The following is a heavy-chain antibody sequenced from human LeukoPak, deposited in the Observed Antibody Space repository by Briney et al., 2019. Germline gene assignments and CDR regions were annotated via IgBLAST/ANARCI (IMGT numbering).Heavy chain of an antibody. CDR2: ISAYNGNT. Sequence: ASVKVSCKASGYTFTSYGISWVRQAPGQGLEWMGWISAYNGNTNYAQKLQGRVTMTTDTSTSTAYMELRSLRSDDTAVYYCARVGRLSYYYGSGSYGPMGVWGQGTTVTVSS. V-gene: IGHV1-18*01. CDR3: ARVGRLSYYYGSGSYGPMGV. CDR1: GYTFTSYG. D-gene: IGHD3-10*01. J-gene: IGHJ6*02.